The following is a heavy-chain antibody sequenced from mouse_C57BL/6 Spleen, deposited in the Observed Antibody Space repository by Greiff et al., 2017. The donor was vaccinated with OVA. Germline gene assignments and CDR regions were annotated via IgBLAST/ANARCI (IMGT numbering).Heavy chain of an antibody. CDR1: GFNIKDYY. CDR3: ARGNDGYRGWFAY. D-gene: IGHD2-3*01. V-gene: IGHV14-2*01. CDR2: IDPEAGET. Sequence: VQLQQSGAELVKPGASVKLSCTASGFNIKDYYMHWVKQRTEQGLEWIGRIDPEAGETKYAPQFQGKATITADTSSNTAYLQLSSLTSEDTAVYYCARGNDGYRGWFAYWGQGTLVTVSA. J-gene: IGHJ3*01.